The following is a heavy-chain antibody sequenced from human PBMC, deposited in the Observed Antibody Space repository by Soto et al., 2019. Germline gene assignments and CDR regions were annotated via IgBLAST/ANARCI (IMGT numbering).Heavy chain of an antibody. CDR2: ISSRSSYI. J-gene: IGHJ4*02. CDR1: GFTFSSYS. D-gene: IGHD2-2*01. CDR3: ARAFTWGYSSTSGYHSYFDY. V-gene: IGHV3-21*01. Sequence: EVQLVESGGGLVKPGGSLRLSCAASGFTFSSYSMNWVRQAPGKGLEWVSSISSRSSYIYYADSVKGRFTISRDNAKNSLHLQMNGLRAEDKAVYSCARAFTWGYSSTSGYHSYFDYWGQGNLVTV.